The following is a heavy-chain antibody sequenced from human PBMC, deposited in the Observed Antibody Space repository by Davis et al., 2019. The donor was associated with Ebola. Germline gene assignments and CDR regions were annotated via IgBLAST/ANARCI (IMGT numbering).Heavy chain of an antibody. V-gene: IGHV3-30*02. CDR3: AKDYAPYCSGGSCYSPDY. J-gene: IGHJ4*02. D-gene: IGHD2-15*01. Sequence: GESLKISCAASGFTFSSYGMHWVRQAPGKGLEWVAFIRYDGSNKYYADSVKGRFTISRDNSKNTLYLQMNSLRAEDTAVYYCAKDYAPYCSGGSCYSPDYWGQGTLVTVSS. CDR2: IRYDGSNK. CDR1: GFTFSSYG.